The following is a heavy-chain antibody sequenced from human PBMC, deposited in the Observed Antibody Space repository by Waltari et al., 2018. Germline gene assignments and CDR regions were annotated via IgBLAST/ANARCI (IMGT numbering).Heavy chain of an antibody. CDR2: VHRSGRT. CDR1: GDSMSSTDW. V-gene: IGHV4-4*02. Sequence: QLQMQESGPGLVKPSGTLSLTCAVSGDSMSSTDWWSWLRQPPGKGLEWIGQVHRSGRTAYNPPFAGRVTISIDTSITQFSLKVTSATAADAAVYYCARDRGRGIYLDSWGQGTLVTVSP. D-gene: IGHD2-15*01. J-gene: IGHJ4*02. CDR3: ARDRGRGIYLDS.